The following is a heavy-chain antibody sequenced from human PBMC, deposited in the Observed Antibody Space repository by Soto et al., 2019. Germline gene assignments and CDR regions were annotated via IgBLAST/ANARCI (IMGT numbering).Heavy chain of an antibody. Sequence: ASVKVSCKASGYTFTNYGISWVRQAPGQGLEWMGWISTYNGNTNYAQKLQGRVTMTTDTSTSTAYMELSRLRSDDTAVYYCARAPPRYCSGGSCYSPVYGMDVWGQGTTVTVSS. V-gene: IGHV1-18*01. CDR1: GYTFTNYG. CDR3: ARAPPRYCSGGSCYSPVYGMDV. CDR2: ISTYNGNT. J-gene: IGHJ6*02. D-gene: IGHD2-15*01.